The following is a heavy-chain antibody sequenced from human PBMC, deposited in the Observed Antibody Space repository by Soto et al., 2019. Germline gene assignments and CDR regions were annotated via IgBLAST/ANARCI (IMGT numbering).Heavy chain of an antibody. CDR1: GGSISSSSYY. CDR2: IYYSGST. Sequence: SETLSITCTVSGGSISSSSYYWGWIRQPPGKGLEWIGYIYYSGSTYYNPSLKSRVTISVDTSKNQFSLKLSSVTAADTAVYYCARGTSYYYYYMDVWGKGTTVTVSS. V-gene: IGHV4-39*07. J-gene: IGHJ6*03. CDR3: ARGTSYYYYYMDV.